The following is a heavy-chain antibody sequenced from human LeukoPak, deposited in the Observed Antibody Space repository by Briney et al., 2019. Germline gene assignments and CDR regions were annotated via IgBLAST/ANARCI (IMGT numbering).Heavy chain of an antibody. Sequence: SETLSLTCTVSGGSISSSSYYWGWIRQPPGKGLEWIGSIYYSGSTYYNPSLKSRVTISVDTSKNQFSLKLSSVTAADTAVYYCASHEGGYDFWSGYHNYWGQGTLVTVSS. V-gene: IGHV4-39*01. CDR1: GGSISSSSYY. CDR3: ASHEGGYDFWSGYHNY. J-gene: IGHJ4*02. D-gene: IGHD3-3*01. CDR2: IYYSGST.